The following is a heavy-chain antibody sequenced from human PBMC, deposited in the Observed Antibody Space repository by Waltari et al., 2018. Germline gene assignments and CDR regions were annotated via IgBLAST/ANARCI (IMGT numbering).Heavy chain of an antibody. J-gene: IGHJ4*02. CDR3: VRGGRLATAAPDY. D-gene: IGHD6-13*01. V-gene: IGHV3-30-3*01. Sequence: QVQLVESGGGVVQPGRSLRLSCAASGFTFTYYSMHWVRQAPGKGLEGVALISYDGNNKYYADSMTGRFTISRDNSKNTLCLQMDNLTPEDTGVYFCVRGGRLATAAPDYWGQGTLVTVSS. CDR2: ISYDGNNK. CDR1: GFTFTYYS.